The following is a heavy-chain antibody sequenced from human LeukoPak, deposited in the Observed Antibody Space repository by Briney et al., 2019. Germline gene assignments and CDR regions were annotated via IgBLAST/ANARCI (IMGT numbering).Heavy chain of an antibody. Sequence: SETLSLTCTVSGGSISSSSYYWGWLRQPPGKGLEWIGSIYHSGSTYYNPSLKSRVTISVDTSKNQFSLKLSSVTAADTAVYYCARRRMNWDAFDYWGQGTLVTVSS. J-gene: IGHJ4*02. CDR1: GGSISSSSYY. V-gene: IGHV4-39*07. D-gene: IGHD1-1*01. CDR3: ARRRMNWDAFDY. CDR2: IYHSGST.